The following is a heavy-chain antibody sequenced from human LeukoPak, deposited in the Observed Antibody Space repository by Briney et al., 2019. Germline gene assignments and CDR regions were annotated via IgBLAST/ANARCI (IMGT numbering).Heavy chain of an antibody. Sequence: GGSLRLSCAASGFTFSSYWMNWARQAPGKGLEWVASINHNGNVNYYVDSVKGRFTISGDNAKNSLYLQMSNLRAEDTTVYFCARGGGLDVWGQGATVTVSS. CDR2: INHNGNVN. J-gene: IGHJ6*02. V-gene: IGHV3-7*03. D-gene: IGHD3-16*01. CDR1: GFTFSSYW. CDR3: ARGGGLDV.